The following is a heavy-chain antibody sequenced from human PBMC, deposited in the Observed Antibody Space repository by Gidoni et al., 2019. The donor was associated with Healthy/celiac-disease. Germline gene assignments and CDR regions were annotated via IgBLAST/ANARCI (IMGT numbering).Heavy chain of an antibody. CDR1: GFTVSSYG. CDR3: ARTDGYCRGGSCSDY. CDR2: IWYDVSNK. J-gene: IGHJ4*02. D-gene: IGHD2-15*01. Sequence: QVQLVEAGGGVGQPERSMRRSCATSGFTVSSYGMDWVRQAPGKGLGWVSVIWYDVSNKYYADSVKGRFTISRDNSKNTLYLQMNSLRAEDTAVYYCARTDGYCRGGSCSDYWGQGTLVTVSS. V-gene: IGHV3-33*01.